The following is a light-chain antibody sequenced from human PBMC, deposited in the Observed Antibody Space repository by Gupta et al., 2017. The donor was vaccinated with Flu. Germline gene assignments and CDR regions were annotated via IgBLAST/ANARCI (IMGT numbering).Light chain of an antibody. V-gene: IGLV2-8*01. J-gene: IGLJ3*02. CDR2: EVS. CDR1: SSDVGGYNY. Sequence: SVTISCTGTSSDVGGYNYVYWYQQYPGKAPKVMIYEVSKRPSGVPDRFSGSKSGNAASLTVSGLQAEDEADYYCSSYAGSNSWAFGGGTKLTVL. CDR3: SSYAGSNSWA.